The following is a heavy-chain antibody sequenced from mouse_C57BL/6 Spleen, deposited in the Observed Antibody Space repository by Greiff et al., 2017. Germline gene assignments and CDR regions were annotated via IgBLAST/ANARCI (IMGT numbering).Heavy chain of an antibody. V-gene: IGHV1-15*01. J-gene: IGHJ3*01. CDR2: IDPETGGT. CDR3: TRTEGSSYKFAY. D-gene: IGHD1-1*01. CDR1: GYTFTDYE. Sequence: QVQLQQSGAELVRPGVSVTLSCKASGYTFTDYEMHWVKQTPVHGLEWIGAIDPETGGTAYNQKFKGKAILTADKSSSTAYMELRSLTSEDSAVYYCTRTEGSSYKFAYWGQGTLVTVSA.